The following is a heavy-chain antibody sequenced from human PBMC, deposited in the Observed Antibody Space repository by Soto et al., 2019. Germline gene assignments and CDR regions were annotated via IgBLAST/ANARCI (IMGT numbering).Heavy chain of an antibody. Sequence: EVQLVESGGGLVQPGGSLRLSCAASGFTFSDHYMDWVRQAPGKGLAWVGRIRNRANGYTTEYAASVKGRFSISRDGSKNSLYLQMNSLKTEDTAVYYCASTYGDFRDFQNWGQGTLVTVSS. J-gene: IGHJ1*01. CDR1: GFTFSDHY. D-gene: IGHD4-17*01. CDR3: ASTYGDFRDFQN. V-gene: IGHV3-72*01. CDR2: IRNRANGYTT.